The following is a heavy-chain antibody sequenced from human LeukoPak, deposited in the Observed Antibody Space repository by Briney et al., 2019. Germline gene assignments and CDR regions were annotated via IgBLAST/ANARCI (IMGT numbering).Heavy chain of an antibody. J-gene: IGHJ4*02. V-gene: IGHV5-51*01. D-gene: IGHD3-3*02. Sequence: LKISCKGSGYSFTSYGIGWVRQIPGKGLEWMGIIYPGDFDTRYSPCFQGQVTISTDKYISTVYLQWSSLKAADTAMYYCARRSAFEGILDYWGQGTLVTVSS. CDR2: IYPGDFDT. CDR3: ARRSAFEGILDY. CDR1: GYSFTSYG.